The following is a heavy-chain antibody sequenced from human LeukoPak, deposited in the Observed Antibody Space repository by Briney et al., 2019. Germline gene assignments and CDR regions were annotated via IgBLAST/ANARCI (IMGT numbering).Heavy chain of an antibody. CDR2: ISSSSSYI. CDR1: GFTFSSYS. Sequence: GGSLRLSCAASGFTFSSYSMNWVRQAPGKRLEWVSSISSSSSYIYYADSVKGRFTISRDNAKNSLYLQMNSLRAEDTAVYYCAKASGYSSGWPFDYWGQGTLVTVSS. V-gene: IGHV3-21*04. CDR3: AKASGYSSGWPFDY. D-gene: IGHD6-19*01. J-gene: IGHJ4*02.